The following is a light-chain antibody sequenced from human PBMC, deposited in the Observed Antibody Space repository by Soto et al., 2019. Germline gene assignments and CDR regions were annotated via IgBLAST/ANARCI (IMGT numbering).Light chain of an antibody. Sequence: QSALTQPASVSGSPGQSITISCTGTSSDVGGYNYVSWYQQHPGKAPKLMIYDVSNRPSGISNRFSGSKSGNTASLTISGLQTDDEADYYCSSYTSSNTYVFATGSKLTVL. CDR2: DVS. V-gene: IGLV2-14*01. J-gene: IGLJ1*01. CDR3: SSYTSSNTYV. CDR1: SSDVGGYNY.